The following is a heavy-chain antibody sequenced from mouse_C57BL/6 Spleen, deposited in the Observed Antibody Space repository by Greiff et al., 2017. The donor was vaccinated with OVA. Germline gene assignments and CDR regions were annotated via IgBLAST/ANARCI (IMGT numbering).Heavy chain of an antibody. D-gene: IGHD2-1*01. CDR2: ISDGGSYT. J-gene: IGHJ1*03. Sequence: EVMLVESGGGLVKPGGSLKLSCAASGFTFSSYAMSWVRQTPEKRLEWVATISDGGSYTYYPDNVKGRFTISRDNAKNNLYLQMSHLKSEDTAMYYWARAPYYYGNYHWYFDVWGTGTTVTVSS. V-gene: IGHV5-4*03. CDR3: ARAPYYYGNYHWYFDV. CDR1: GFTFSSYA.